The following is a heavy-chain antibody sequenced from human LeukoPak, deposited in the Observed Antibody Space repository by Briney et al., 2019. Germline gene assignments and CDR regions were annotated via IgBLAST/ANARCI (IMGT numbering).Heavy chain of an antibody. CDR2: IYYSGST. V-gene: IGHV4-39*07. J-gene: IGHJ5*02. D-gene: IGHD6-19*01. CDR1: GGSLTSSSFY. CDR3: ARDLGGSSGGWWFDP. Sequence: SETLSLTCTVSGGSLTSSSFYWGGVRQPPRKGLGWVGSIYYSGSTYYNPSLKSRVTISVDTSKNQFSLKLSSVTAADTAVHYCARDLGGSSGGWWFDPWGQGTLVTVSS.